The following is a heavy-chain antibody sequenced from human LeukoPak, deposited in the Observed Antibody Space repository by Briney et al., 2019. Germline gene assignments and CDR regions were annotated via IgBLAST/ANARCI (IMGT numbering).Heavy chain of an antibody. J-gene: IGHJ3*01. CDR2: LLYDGSGI. D-gene: IGHD1-14*01. Sequence: GRSLTLSCAASGFSFRLYGVHWVRQAPGKGMEWVALLLYDGSGIYYADSVKGRFSVSRDNSNYMFYLQMTSLRAEDSAVYYCARDLASGNHPDGFDVWAQATLITVSS. V-gene: IGHV3-33*05. CDR1: GFSFRLYG. CDR3: ARDLASGNHPDGFDV.